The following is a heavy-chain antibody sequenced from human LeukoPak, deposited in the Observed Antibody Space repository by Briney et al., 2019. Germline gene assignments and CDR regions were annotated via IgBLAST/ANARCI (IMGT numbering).Heavy chain of an antibody. CDR3: TTRRKQWLGSHDY. V-gene: IGHV3-15*01. Sequence: GGSLRLSCAASGFTFSNAWMSWVRQAPGKGLEWVGRIKSKTDGGTTDHAAPVKGRFTISRDDSRNTLYLQMNSLKTEDTAVYYCTTRRKQWLGSHDYWGQGTLVTVSS. CDR1: GFTFSNAW. J-gene: IGHJ4*02. D-gene: IGHD6-19*01. CDR2: IKSKTDGGTT.